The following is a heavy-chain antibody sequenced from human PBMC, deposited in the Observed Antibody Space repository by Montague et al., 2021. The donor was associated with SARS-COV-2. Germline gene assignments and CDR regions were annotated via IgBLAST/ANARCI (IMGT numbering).Heavy chain of an antibody. J-gene: IGHJ4*02. CDR2: IYCSGST. CDR3: ASLPRITIFGVVIHFDY. CDR1: GGSISSSSYY. V-gene: IGHV4-39*01. Sequence: SETLSLTCTVPGGSISSSSYYWGWIRQPPGKGLEWIGSIYCSGSTYYNPSLKSRVTISVDTSKNQFSLKLSSVAAADTAVYYCASLPRITIFGVVIHFDYWGQGTLVTVSS. D-gene: IGHD3-3*01.